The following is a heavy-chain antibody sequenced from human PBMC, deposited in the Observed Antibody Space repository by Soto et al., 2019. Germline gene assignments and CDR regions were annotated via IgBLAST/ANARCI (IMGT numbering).Heavy chain of an antibody. D-gene: IGHD3-16*01. Sequence: SLRLSCAASGFSFSDSWMDWVRQAPGKGPEWVANIKEDGSEKNYVDSVKGRFTISRDNAKNSLYLQMNSLRAEDTAVYYCASLGRHGWGQGTTVTVSS. CDR2: IKEDGSEK. J-gene: IGHJ6*02. V-gene: IGHV3-7*01. CDR3: ASLGRHG. CDR1: GFSFSDSW.